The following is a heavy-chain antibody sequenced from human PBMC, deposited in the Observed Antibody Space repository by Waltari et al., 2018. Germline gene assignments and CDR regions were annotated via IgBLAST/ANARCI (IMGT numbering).Heavy chain of an antibody. CDR3: AREQQLAHHDAFDI. Sequence: QLQLQESGPGLVKPSETLSLTCTVSGGSISSSSYYWGWIRQPPGKGLEWIGSIYYSGSTYYNPSLKSRVTISVDTSKNQFSLKLSSVTAADTAVYYCAREQQLAHHDAFDIWGQGTMVTVSS. D-gene: IGHD6-13*01. J-gene: IGHJ3*02. CDR1: GGSISSSSYY. V-gene: IGHV4-39*02. CDR2: IYYSGST.